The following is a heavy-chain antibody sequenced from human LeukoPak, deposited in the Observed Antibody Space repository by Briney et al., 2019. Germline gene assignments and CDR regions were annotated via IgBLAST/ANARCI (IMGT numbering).Heavy chain of an antibody. V-gene: IGHV4-39*01. J-gene: IGHJ4*02. D-gene: IGHD5-12*01. Sequence: SETLSLTCTVSGGSISSSTYYWGWIRQPPGKGLEWIGNLYYSGSTYYNPSLKSRVTISVDTSKNQFSLKLSSVTAADTAVYYCVRQAISGYDPPPFDSWGRGTLVTVSS. CDR3: VRQAISGYDPPPFDS. CDR1: GGSISSSTYY. CDR2: LYYSGST.